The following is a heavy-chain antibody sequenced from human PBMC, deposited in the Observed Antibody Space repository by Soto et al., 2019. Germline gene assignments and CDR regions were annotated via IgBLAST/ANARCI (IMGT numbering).Heavy chain of an antibody. CDR1: GGSISSYY. CDR3: ARARNGIAAAGTSPRENYYYYYMDV. CDR2: IYYSGST. V-gene: IGHV4-59*01. J-gene: IGHJ6*03. D-gene: IGHD6-13*01. Sequence: SETLSLTCTVSGGSISSYYWSWIRQPPGKGLEWIGYIYYSGSTNYNPSLKSRVTISVDTSKNQFSLKLSSVTAADTAVYYCARARNGIAAAGTSPRENYYYYYMDVWGKGTTVTVSS.